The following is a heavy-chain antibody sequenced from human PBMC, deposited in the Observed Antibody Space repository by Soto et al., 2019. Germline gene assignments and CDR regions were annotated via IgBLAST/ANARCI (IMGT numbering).Heavy chain of an antibody. J-gene: IGHJ5*02. Sequence: LEMLPLTCAAFGGAIRFYLLAWFRLTPGMGVEWNEKINHSGSTNYNPSLNSRVTIAVDTSKNQFSLKLSSVTAADTAVYCFERDKLLGDFTKNNICFDPWSQGTLVTVS. D-gene: IGHD2-21*02. V-gene: IGHV4-34*01. CDR3: ERDKLLGDFTKNNICFDP. CDR2: INHSGST. CDR1: GGAIRFYL.